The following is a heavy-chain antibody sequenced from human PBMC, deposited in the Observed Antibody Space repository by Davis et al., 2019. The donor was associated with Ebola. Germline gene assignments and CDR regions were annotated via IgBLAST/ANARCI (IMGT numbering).Heavy chain of an antibody. V-gene: IGHV3-23*03. CDR1: GFPFGGYA. Sequence: GGSLRLSCAASGFPFGGYAMNWVRQAPGKGLEWVSVIYDHSTAYADSVRGRFIISRDKSNNTLYLEMNSLRVDDTAVYYCATTQWLREFDNWGQGTLVTVSS. CDR3: ATTQWLREFDN. CDR2: IYDHST. D-gene: IGHD6-19*01. J-gene: IGHJ4*02.